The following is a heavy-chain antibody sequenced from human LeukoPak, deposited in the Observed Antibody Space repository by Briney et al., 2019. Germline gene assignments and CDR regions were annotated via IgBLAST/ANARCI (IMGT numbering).Heavy chain of an antibody. V-gene: IGHV4-4*07. J-gene: IGHJ6*03. CDR2: IYTSGST. CDR3: ARDKGLADSGGYYYYYYMDV. CDR1: GGSISSYY. D-gene: IGHD4-17*01. Sequence: KTSETLSLTCTVSGGSISSYYWSWIRQPAGKGLEWIGRIYTSGSTNYNPSLKSRVTMSVDTSKNQFSLKLSSVTAADTAVYYCARDKGLADSGGYYYYYYMDVWGKGTTVTISS.